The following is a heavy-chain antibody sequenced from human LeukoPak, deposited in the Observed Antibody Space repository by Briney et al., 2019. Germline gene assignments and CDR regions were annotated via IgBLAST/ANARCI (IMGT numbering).Heavy chain of an antibody. Sequence: SETLSLTCNVSGGSISSGSYYWSWIRQPAGKGLEWIGRIYTSGSTNYNPSLKSRVTISLDTSKNQFSLKLSSVTAADTAVYYCASTTVRTGYWGQGTLVTVSS. V-gene: IGHV4-61*02. D-gene: IGHD4-17*01. CDR3: ASTTVRTGY. J-gene: IGHJ4*02. CDR2: IYTSGST. CDR1: GGSISSGSYY.